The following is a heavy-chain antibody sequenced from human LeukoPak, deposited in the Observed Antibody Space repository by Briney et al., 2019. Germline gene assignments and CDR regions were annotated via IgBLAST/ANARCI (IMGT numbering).Heavy chain of an antibody. J-gene: IGHJ4*02. CDR2: IYHSGST. D-gene: IGHD6-25*01. CDR1: GYSISSGYY. V-gene: IGHV4-38-2*02. Sequence: SETLSLTCAVSGYSISSGYYWGWIRQPPGKGLEWIGSIYHSGSTYYNPSLKSRVTISVDTSKNQFSLKLSSVTAAGTAVYYCARDKRVAAPYYFDYWGQGTLVTVSS. CDR3: ARDKRVAAPYYFDY.